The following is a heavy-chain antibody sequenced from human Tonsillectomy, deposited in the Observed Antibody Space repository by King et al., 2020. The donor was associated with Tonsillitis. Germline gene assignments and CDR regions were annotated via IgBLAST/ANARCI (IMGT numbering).Heavy chain of an antibody. V-gene: IGHV1-2*02. J-gene: IGHJ5*02. CDR2: INPNSGGT. D-gene: IGHD6-13*01. CDR3: ARKNSIAAAGKLWFDP. CDR1: GYTFTGYY. Sequence: QLVQSGAEVKKPGASVKVSCKASGYTFTGYYIHWVRQAPGQGLEWMGWINPNSGGTNYAQNFQGRVTMTRDTSISTAYMELSRLRSDDTAVYYCARKNSIAAAGKLWFDPWGQGTLVTVSS.